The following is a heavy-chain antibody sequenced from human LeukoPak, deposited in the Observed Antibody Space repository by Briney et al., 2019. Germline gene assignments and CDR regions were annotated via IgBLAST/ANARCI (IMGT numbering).Heavy chain of an antibody. CDR2: IYYGGST. D-gene: IGHD6-13*01. Sequence: PSETLSLTCTVSGGFISSSTYYWGWIRQPPGKGLEWIGSIYYGGSTYYNSSIKSRVTISVDISKNQFSLKVSSVTAADTAVYYCARGRAAAGTYYWGQGTLVTVSS. J-gene: IGHJ4*02. CDR1: GGFISSSTYY. V-gene: IGHV4-39*07. CDR3: ARGRAAAGTYY.